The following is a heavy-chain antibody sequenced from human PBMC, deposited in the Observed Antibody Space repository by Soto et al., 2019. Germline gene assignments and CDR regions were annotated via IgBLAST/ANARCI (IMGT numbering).Heavy chain of an antibody. CDR3: ARLGYYYYGMDV. CDR1: GGSISSYY. J-gene: IGHJ6*02. Sequence: PSETLSLTCTVSGGSISSYYWSWRRQPPGKGLEWIGYIYFSGSTNYSPSLKSRVTISVDTSKNQFSLKLSSVTAADTAVYYCARLGYYYYGMDVWGQGTTVTVSS. V-gene: IGHV4-59*01. CDR2: IYFSGST.